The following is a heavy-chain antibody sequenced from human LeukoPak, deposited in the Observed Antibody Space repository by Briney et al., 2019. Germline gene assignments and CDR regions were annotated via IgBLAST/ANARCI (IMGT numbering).Heavy chain of an antibody. Sequence: GASVKVSCKASGYTFTGYYMHWVRQAPGQGLEWMGWINPNSGGTNYAQKFRGRVTMTRDTSISTAYMELSRLRSDDTAVYYCARGGWFGELWNWFDPWGQGTLVTVSS. D-gene: IGHD3-10*01. CDR3: ARGGWFGELWNWFDP. CDR2: INPNSGGT. J-gene: IGHJ5*02. V-gene: IGHV1-2*02. CDR1: GYTFTGYY.